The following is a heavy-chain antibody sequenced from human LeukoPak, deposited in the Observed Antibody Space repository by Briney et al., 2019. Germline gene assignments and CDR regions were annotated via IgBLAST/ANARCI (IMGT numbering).Heavy chain of an antibody. CDR2: IYTSGST. J-gene: IGHJ3*02. Sequence: SETLSLTCTVSGGSISSGSYYWGWFRQPAGKGLEWIGRIYTSGSTNYNPSLKSRVTISVDTSKNQFSLKLSSVTAADTAVYYCASRTYYDFWSGYRGEDAFDIWGQGTMVTVSS. CDR3: ASRTYYDFWSGYRGEDAFDI. D-gene: IGHD3-3*01. V-gene: IGHV4-61*02. CDR1: GGSISSGSYY.